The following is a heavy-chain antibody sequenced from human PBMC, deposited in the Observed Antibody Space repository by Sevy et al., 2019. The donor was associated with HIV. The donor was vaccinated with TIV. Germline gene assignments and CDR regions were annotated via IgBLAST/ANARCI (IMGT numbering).Heavy chain of an antibody. CDR1: GYTFTSYD. V-gene: IGHV1-8*01. CDR3: ARARLPTTADYYYYGMDV. Sequence: ASVKVSCKASGYTFTSYDINWVRQATGQGLEWMGWVNPNSGNTGYAQKFQGRVTMTRNTSISTAYMELSSLRSEDTVVYYCARARLPTTADYYYYGMDVWGQGTTVTVSS. CDR2: VNPNSGNT. J-gene: IGHJ6*02. D-gene: IGHD4-17*01.